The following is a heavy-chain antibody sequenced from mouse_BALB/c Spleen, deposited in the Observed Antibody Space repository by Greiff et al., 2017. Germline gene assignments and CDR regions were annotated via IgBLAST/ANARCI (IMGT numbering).Heavy chain of an antibody. V-gene: IGHV5-17*02. D-gene: IGHD6-1*01. CDR2: ISSGSSTI. J-gene: IGHJ4*01. CDR1: GFTFSSFG. Sequence: EVQGVESGGGLVQPGGSRKLSCAASGFTFSSFGMHWVRQAPEKGLEWVAYISSGSSTIYYADTVKGRFTISRDNPKNTLFLQMTSLRSEDTAMYYCARSSVRGAMDYWGQGTSVTVSS. CDR3: ARSSVRGAMDY.